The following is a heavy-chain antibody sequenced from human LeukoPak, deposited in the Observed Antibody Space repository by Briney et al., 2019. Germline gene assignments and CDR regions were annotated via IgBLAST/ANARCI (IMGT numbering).Heavy chain of an antibody. V-gene: IGHV3-33*01. J-gene: IGHJ4*02. CDR3: ARGDPTVTTKQNLDY. CDR1: GFSFSNYD. CDR2: IWYDGSNK. Sequence: PGGSLRLSCAASGFSFSNYDMHWVRQAPGKGLEWVAVIWYDGSNKYYADSVRGRFTISRDNSKNTLYLQMNSLRVEDTAVYYCARGDPTVTTKQNLDYWGQGTLVTVSS. D-gene: IGHD4-17*01.